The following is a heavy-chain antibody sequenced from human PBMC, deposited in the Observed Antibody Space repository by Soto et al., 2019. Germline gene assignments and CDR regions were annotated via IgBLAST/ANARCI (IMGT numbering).Heavy chain of an antibody. D-gene: IGHD1-26*01. V-gene: IGHV3-23*01. CDR3: ARWSFLDY. J-gene: IGHJ4*02. Sequence: EVQLLESGGGLLRPGGSLRLSCTASGFSFSSYALSWVRQAPGKGLEWVSTISGSDGKTYYADSVKVRFSISRDTSKTTLYLEMTSLRVEDTAVYYCARWSFLDYWGQGTRVTVS. CDR2: ISGSDGKT. CDR1: GFSFSSYA.